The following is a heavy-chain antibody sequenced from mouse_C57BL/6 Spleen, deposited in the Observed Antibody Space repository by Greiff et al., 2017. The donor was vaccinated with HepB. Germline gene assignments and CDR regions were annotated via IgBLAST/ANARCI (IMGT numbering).Heavy chain of an antibody. J-gene: IGHJ2*01. D-gene: IGHD4-1*01. CDR1: GFTFSSYA. V-gene: IGHV5-4*01. Sequence: EVQLVESGGGLVKPGGSLKLSCAASGFTFSSYAMSWVRQTPEKRLEWVATISDGGSYTYYPDNVKGRFTISRDNAKNNLYLQMSHLKSEDTAMYYCARGLGYFDYWGQGTTLTVSS. CDR2: ISDGGSYT. CDR3: ARGLGYFDY.